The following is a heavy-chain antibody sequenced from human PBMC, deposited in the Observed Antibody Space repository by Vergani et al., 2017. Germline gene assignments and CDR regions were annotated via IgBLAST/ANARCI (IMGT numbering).Heavy chain of an antibody. CDR3: ARGSYYDILTGYGRRHWFDP. Sequence: EVQLLESGGGLVQPGGSLRLSCAASGFTFSSYAMSWVRQAPGKGLEWVSAISGSGGSTYYADSVKGRFTISRDNSKNTLYLQMNSLRAEDTAVYYCARGSYYDILTGYGRRHWFDPWGRGTLVTVSS. J-gene: IGHJ5*02. V-gene: IGHV3-23*01. CDR1: GFTFSSYA. D-gene: IGHD3-9*01. CDR2: ISGSGGST.